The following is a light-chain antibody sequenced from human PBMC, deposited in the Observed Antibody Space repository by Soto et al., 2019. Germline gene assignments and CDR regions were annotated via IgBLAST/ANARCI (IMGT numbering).Light chain of an antibody. J-gene: IGLJ1*01. Sequence: QSALTQPASVSGSPGQSITLSCTGTSSDVGSYNLVSWYQQHPGKAPKLMISEGGKRPSGVSYRFSGSKSGNTASLTISGLQAEDEADYYCCSFAGGSTYVFGTGTKLTVL. CDR2: EGG. V-gene: IGLV2-23*01. CDR3: CSFAGGSTYV. CDR1: SSDVGSYNL.